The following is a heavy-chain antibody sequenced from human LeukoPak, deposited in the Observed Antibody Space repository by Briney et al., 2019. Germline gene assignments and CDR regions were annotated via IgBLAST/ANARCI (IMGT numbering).Heavy chain of an antibody. J-gene: IGHJ4*02. Sequence: PGGSLRLSCAASGFTFTSYSMNWVRQAPGKGLEWVSSISSSSNYIYYADSVKGRFTISRDNAKNSLYLQMNSLRAEDTAVYYCAQLGYSYGYYVDYWGQGTLVTVSS. CDR2: ISSSSNYI. D-gene: IGHD5-18*01. CDR1: GFTFTSYS. CDR3: AQLGYSYGYYVDY. V-gene: IGHV3-21*01.